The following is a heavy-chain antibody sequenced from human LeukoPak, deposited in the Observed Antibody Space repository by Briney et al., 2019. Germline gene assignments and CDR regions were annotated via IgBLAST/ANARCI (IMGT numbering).Heavy chain of an antibody. D-gene: IGHD4-17*01. V-gene: IGHV3-23*01. CDR2: ISGSGGNT. J-gene: IGHJ6*02. CDR3: AKARSTVTTLKYYYYGMDV. CDR1: GFTFSSYA. Sequence: GGSLRLSCAASGFTFSSYAMSWVRQAPGKGLEWVSAISGSGGNTYYADSVKGRFTISRDNSKNTLYLQMNSLRAEDTAVYYCAKARSTVTTLKYYYYGMDVWGQGTTVTVSS.